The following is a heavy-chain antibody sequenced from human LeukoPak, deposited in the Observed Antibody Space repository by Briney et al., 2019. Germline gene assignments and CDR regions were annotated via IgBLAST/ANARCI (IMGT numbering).Heavy chain of an antibody. CDR3: ARSSVGVRRRTAY. Sequence: ASVKVSCKASGYTFTSYDINWVRQATGQGLEWMGWMNPNSGNTGYAQKFQGRVTMTRSTSVSTAYMELSNLTSEDTAIYYCARSSVGVRRRTAYWGQGTLVTVSS. D-gene: IGHD1-26*01. V-gene: IGHV1-8*01. CDR1: GYTFTSYD. J-gene: IGHJ4*02. CDR2: MNPNSGNT.